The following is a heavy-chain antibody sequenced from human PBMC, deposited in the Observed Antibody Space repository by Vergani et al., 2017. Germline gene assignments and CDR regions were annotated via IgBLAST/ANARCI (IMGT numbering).Heavy chain of an antibody. CDR2: IWYDGSNK. V-gene: IGHV3-33*01. D-gene: IGHD3-10*01. J-gene: IGHJ5*02. CDR1: GGTFSSYG. Sequence: QVQLVQSGAEVKKPGSSVKVSCKASGGTFSSYGMHWVRQAPGKGLEWVAVIWYDGSNKFYADSVKGRFTISRDNSKNTLYLQMNSLRAEDTAVYYCARDSGFIVRGEHWFDPWGQGTLVTVSS. CDR3: ARDSGFIVRGEHWFDP.